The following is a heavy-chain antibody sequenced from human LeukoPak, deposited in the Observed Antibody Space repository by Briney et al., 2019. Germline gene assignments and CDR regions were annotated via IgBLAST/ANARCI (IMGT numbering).Heavy chain of an antibody. D-gene: IGHD3-22*01. CDR3: ARADRSGYFGNVVAFDI. V-gene: IGHV4-61*02. Sequence: SETLSLTCTVSGGSINSGSYSWTWIRQPAGKGLEWIGRTHISGSTDYTPSLKSRVTISVDTSKNQFPLKLSSVTAADTAVYYCARADRSGYFGNVVAFDIWGQGTMVTVSS. CDR2: THISGST. CDR1: GGSINSGSYS. J-gene: IGHJ3*02.